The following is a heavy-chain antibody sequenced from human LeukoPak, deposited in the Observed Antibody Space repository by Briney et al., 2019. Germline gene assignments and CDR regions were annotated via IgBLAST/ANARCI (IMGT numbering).Heavy chain of an antibody. V-gene: IGHV4-38-2*02. CDR2: IYHSGST. Sequence: SETLSLTCAVYGESFSGYYWGWIRQPPGKGLEWIGSIYHSGSTYYNPSLKSRVTISVDTSKNQFSLKLSSVTAADTAVYYCARDLSLYGDYGYWGQGTLVTVSS. CDR1: GESFSGYY. D-gene: IGHD4-17*01. J-gene: IGHJ4*02. CDR3: ARDLSLYGDYGY.